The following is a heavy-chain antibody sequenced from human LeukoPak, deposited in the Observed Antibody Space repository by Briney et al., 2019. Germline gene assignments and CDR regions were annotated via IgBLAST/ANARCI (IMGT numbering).Heavy chain of an antibody. Sequence: GASVKVSCKASGGTFSSYAISWVRQAPGQGLEWMGGIIPIFGTANYAQKFQGRVTITADKSTSTAYMELSSLRSEDTAVYYCARGSELWSPHYLDYWGQGTLVTVSS. CDR2: IIPIFGTA. V-gene: IGHV1-69*06. CDR1: GGTFSSYA. D-gene: IGHD5-18*01. CDR3: ARGSELWSPHYLDY. J-gene: IGHJ4*02.